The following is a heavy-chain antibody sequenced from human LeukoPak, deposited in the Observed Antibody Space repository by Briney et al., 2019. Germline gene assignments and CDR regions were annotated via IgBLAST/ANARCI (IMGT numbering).Heavy chain of an antibody. CDR2: INPNSGGT. V-gene: IGHV1-2*02. CDR1: GYTFTGYY. Sequence: ASVKVSCKASGYTFTGYYMHWVRQAPGQGLEWMGWINPNSGGTNYAQKFQGRVTMTRDTSISTAYMELSRLRSDDTTVYYCARDFLWFGELPSPFDYWGQGTLVTVSS. D-gene: IGHD3-10*01. J-gene: IGHJ4*02. CDR3: ARDFLWFGELPSPFDY.